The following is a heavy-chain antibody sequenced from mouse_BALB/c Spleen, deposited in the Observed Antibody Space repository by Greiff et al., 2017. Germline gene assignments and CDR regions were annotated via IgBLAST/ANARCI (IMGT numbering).Heavy chain of an antibody. CDR3: ARPYYGYAMDY. CDR2: ISSGGGST. CDR1: GFAFSSYD. Sequence: EVKLMESGGGLVKPGGSLKLSCAASGFAFSSYDMSWVRQTPEKRLEWVAYISSGGGSTYYPDTVKGRFTISRDNAKNTLYLQMSSLKSEDTAMYYCARPYYGYAMDYWGQGTSVTVSS. J-gene: IGHJ4*01. V-gene: IGHV5-12-1*01. D-gene: IGHD1-1*01.